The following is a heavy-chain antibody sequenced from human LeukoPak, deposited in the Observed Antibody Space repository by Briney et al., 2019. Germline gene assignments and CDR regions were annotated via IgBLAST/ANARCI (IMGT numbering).Heavy chain of an antibody. Sequence: ASVKVSCKASGYTFTSYGISWVRQAPGQGLEWMGWISAYNGNTNYAQKLQGRVTMTTDTSTSTAYMELRSLRSDDTAVYYCARVAPRITMIVVVTPNRFDPWGQGTLVTVSS. D-gene: IGHD3-22*01. CDR2: ISAYNGNT. CDR3: ARVAPRITMIVVVTPNRFDP. V-gene: IGHV1-18*01. CDR1: GYTFTSYG. J-gene: IGHJ5*02.